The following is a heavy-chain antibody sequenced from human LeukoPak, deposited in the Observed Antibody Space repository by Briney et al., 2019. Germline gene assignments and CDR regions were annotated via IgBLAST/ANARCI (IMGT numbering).Heavy chain of an antibody. Sequence: SETLSLTCAVYGGSFSGYYWSWIRQPPGKGLEWIGEINHSGSTNYNPSLKSRVTISVDTSKNQFSLKLSSVTAADTAVYYCARLRGPTYYYGSGSYYNARISYYYYGMDVWGQGTTVTVSS. CDR2: INHSGST. CDR1: GGSFSGYY. J-gene: IGHJ6*02. V-gene: IGHV4-34*01. CDR3: ARLRGPTYYYGSGSYYNARISYYYYGMDV. D-gene: IGHD3-10*01.